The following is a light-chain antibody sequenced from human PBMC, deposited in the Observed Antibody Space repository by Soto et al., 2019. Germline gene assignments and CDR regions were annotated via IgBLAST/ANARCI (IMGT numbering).Light chain of an antibody. CDR1: QGIRSA. CDR3: LLDFSYFWA. Sequence: AIQLTQSPSSLSASVGDRVTNTCRASQGIRSALGWYQQKPGKVPKLLIYAASTLQSGVPSRFSGSGSGTDFTLTISSLQPEDFATYYCLLDFSYFWAFGQGTKVEVK. J-gene: IGKJ1*01. CDR2: AAS. V-gene: IGKV1-6*01.